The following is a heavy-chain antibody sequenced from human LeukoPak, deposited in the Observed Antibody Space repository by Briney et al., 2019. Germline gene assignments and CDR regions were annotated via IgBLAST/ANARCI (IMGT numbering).Heavy chain of an antibody. D-gene: IGHD5-12*01. CDR3: ARGISGYDSNWFDP. J-gene: IGHJ5*02. Sequence: PGGSLRLSCAASGFTFSSYSMNWVRQAPGKGLEWVSSISSSSSYIYYADSVKGRFTISRDNAKNSLYLQMNSLRAEDTAVYYCARGISGYDSNWFDPWGQGTLVTVSS. CDR2: ISSSSSYI. CDR1: GFTFSSYS. V-gene: IGHV3-21*01.